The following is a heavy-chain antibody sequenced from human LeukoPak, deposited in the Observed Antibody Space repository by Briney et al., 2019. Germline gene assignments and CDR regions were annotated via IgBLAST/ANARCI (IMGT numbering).Heavy chain of an antibody. J-gene: IGHJ6*03. V-gene: IGHV3-64*01. CDR3: ARDAYCSSTSCYLDV. D-gene: IGHD2-2*01. CDR1: GFTFSAYT. Sequence: GGSLRLSCAASGFTFSAYTMQWVRQAPGKGLEYVSAISNNGGSTYYANSVKGRFTISRDNSKNTVSLQMNSLRAEDTAVYYCARDAYCSSTSCYLDVWGKGTTVTVS. CDR2: ISNNGGST.